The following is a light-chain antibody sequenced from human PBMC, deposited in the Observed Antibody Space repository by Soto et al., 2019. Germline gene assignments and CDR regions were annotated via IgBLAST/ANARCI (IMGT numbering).Light chain of an antibody. J-gene: IGKJ2*01. V-gene: IGKV3-15*01. CDR2: GAS. Sequence: EVVMTQSPATLSVSPGDRATLSCRASQSVDTNVAWYQQKPGQAPRLLVYGASTRATGIPARFTGFGSGTDFTLTISGLQSDDCALYYCQQYYNWPPYTFGQGTKLQIK. CDR1: QSVDTN. CDR3: QQYYNWPPYT.